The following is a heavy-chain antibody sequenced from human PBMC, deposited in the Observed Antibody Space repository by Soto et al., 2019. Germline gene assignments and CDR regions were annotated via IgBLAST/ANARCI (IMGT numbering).Heavy chain of an antibody. V-gene: IGHV4-34*01. CDR3: ARGRLFLWYSGSWGDAFDI. CDR2: INHSGST. D-gene: IGHD1-26*01. CDR1: GGSFSGYY. J-gene: IGHJ3*02. Sequence: SETLSLTCAVSGGSFSGYYWSWIRQPPGKGLEWIGEINHSGSTNYNPSLKSRVTISVDTSKNQFSLKLSSVTAADTAVYYCARGRLFLWYSGSWGDAFDIRGPGTLVTVSS.